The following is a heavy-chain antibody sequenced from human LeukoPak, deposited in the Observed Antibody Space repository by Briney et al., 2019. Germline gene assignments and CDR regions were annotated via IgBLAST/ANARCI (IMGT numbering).Heavy chain of an antibody. D-gene: IGHD3-9*01. CDR3: ARRRDYDMAFDI. CDR1: GYTFTSYW. CDR2: IYPGDSDT. V-gene: IGHV5-51*01. Sequence: GESLKISCQSSGYTFTSYWIGWVRQMPGKGLQWMGIIYPGDSDTTYSPSFQGQVTISADKSISTAYLQWSSLKASDTAMYYCARRRDYDMAFDIWGQGTMVTVSS. J-gene: IGHJ3*02.